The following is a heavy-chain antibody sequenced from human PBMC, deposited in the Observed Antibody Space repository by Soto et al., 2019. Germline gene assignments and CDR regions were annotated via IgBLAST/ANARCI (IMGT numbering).Heavy chain of an antibody. V-gene: IGHV3-21*01. CDR2: ISSSSSYI. CDR3: ARVEGIAAADY. D-gene: IGHD6-13*01. J-gene: IGHJ4*02. Sequence: GVLRHSCTASAVTCNTYSMNWVRQAPGKGLEWVSSISSSSSYIYYADSVKGRFTISRDNAKNSLYLQMNSLRAEDTAVYYCARVEGIAAADYWGQGTLVTVSS. CDR1: AVTCNTYS.